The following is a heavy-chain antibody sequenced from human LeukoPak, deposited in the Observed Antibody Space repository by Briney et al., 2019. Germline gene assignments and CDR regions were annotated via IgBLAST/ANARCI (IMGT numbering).Heavy chain of an antibody. J-gene: IGHJ4*02. D-gene: IGHD1-14*01. Sequence: GGSLRLSCAASGFTFDDYAMYWVRQAPGKGLEWVSGVSWNSGSIDYADSVKGRFTISRDNAKNTLYLQMNSLRAEDTAVYYCARGGPYGTIDYWGQGTLVTVSS. CDR3: ARGGPYGTIDY. V-gene: IGHV3-9*01. CDR1: GFTFDDYA. CDR2: VSWNSGSI.